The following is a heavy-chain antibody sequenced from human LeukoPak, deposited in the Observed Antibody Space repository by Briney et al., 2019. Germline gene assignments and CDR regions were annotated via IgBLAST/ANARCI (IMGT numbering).Heavy chain of an antibody. CDR1: GYTFSNYG. J-gene: IGHJ4*02. V-gene: IGHV1-18*01. Sequence: ASVRVSFKASGYTFSNYGVTWVRQSPGHGLEWMGWSSAADGYTEYLQKFQGRVTMTTDTSTSTAYMYLRKLRSDDTAVYYCARLIRAAALTDFWGQGKLVTVSS. D-gene: IGHD6-25*01. CDR3: ARLIRAAALTDF. CDR2: SSAADGYT.